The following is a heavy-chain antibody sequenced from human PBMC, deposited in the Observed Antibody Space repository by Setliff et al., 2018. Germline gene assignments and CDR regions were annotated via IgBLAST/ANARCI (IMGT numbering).Heavy chain of an antibody. CDR3: VRTVVPGYYFDS. J-gene: IGHJ4*02. Sequence: LRLSCAASGFTFSTYRMHRVRQAPGKGLEWVAVIWDDGGNKYHADSVKGRFTISRDNSKNTLYLQMNSLKTEDAAMYYCVRTVVPGYYFDSWGQGTLVTVSS. CDR1: GFTFSTYR. CDR2: IWDDGGNK. V-gene: IGHV3-33*08. D-gene: IGHD3-10*01.